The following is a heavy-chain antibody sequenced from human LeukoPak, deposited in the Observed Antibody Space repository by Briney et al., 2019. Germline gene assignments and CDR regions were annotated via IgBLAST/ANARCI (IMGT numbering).Heavy chain of an antibody. D-gene: IGHD3-10*01. J-gene: IGHJ6*02. Sequence: ASVKVSCKASGYTFTGYYIHWVRQAPGQGLEWMGWINPNSGGTKYAQKVQGRVTMTRDTSISTAYMELRRLTADDTAVYYCARGRGPYYCVMDVWGQGTTVTVSS. V-gene: IGHV1-2*02. CDR2: INPNSGGT. CDR1: GYTFTGYY. CDR3: ARGRGPYYCVMDV.